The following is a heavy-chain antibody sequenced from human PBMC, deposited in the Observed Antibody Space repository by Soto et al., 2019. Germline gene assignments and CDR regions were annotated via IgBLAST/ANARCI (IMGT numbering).Heavy chain of an antibody. CDR3: ARGRGLDYYYYGMDV. V-gene: IGHV1-8*01. CDR2: MNPNSGNT. CDR1: GYTFTNYD. J-gene: IGHJ6*02. D-gene: IGHD3-10*01. Sequence: ASVKVSCKASGYTFTNYDINWVRQATGQGLEWMGWMNPNSGNTGYAQKFQGRVTMTRNTSISTAYMELSSLRSEDTAVYYCARGRGLDYYYYGMDVWGQGTTVTVSS.